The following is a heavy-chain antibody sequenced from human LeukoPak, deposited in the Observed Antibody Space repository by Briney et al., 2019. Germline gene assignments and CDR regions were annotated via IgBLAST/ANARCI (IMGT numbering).Heavy chain of an antibody. D-gene: IGHD4-17*01. CDR3: ARQVTVIDAFDI. CDR2: VYGSGYT. CDR1: GASISGWY. J-gene: IGHJ3*02. V-gene: IGHV4-59*08. Sequence: SETLSLTCTVSGASISGWYWSWIRQPPGKGLEWIGYVYGSGYTNYNPSLKSRVTMSIDTSKNQFSLKLSSVTAADTAVYYCARQVTVIDAFDIWGQGTMVTVSS.